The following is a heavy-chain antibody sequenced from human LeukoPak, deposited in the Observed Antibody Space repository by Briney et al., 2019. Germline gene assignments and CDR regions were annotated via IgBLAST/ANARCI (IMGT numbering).Heavy chain of an antibody. V-gene: IGHV4-59*01. Sequence: LSETLSLTCTCSGVSISRYYWGWIRQPPGKGLEWMGYIYYSGSTNYNPSLKSRVTISVDTSKNQFSLKLSSVTAADTAVYYCARVLGGWFGELLFDYWGQGTLVTVSS. D-gene: IGHD3-10*01. J-gene: IGHJ4*02. CDR3: ARVLGGWFGELLFDY. CDR2: IYYSGST. CDR1: GVSISRYY.